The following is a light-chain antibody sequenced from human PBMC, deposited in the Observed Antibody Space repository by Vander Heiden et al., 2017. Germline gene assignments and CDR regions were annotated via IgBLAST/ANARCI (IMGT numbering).Light chain of an antibody. Sequence: SSDLTQDSAVSVALGQTVTITCQGDSLRHDHTSWYQQKPGQAPLLVSYGKNKRPSGLPDRFSGSSSGNTASLTITGAQAEDAADYYCNSRDSSGKVLLFGGGTKLTVL. CDR3: NSRDSSGKVLL. J-gene: IGLJ2*01. CDR2: GKN. CDR1: SLRHDH. V-gene: IGLV3-19*01.